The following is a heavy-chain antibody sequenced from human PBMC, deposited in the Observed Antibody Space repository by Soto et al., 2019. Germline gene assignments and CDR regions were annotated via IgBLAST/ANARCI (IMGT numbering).Heavy chain of an antibody. J-gene: IGHJ5*02. CDR2: IYYSGST. V-gene: IGHV4-61*01. CDR1: GSSVSSGSYY. Sequence: QVQLQESGPGLVKPSETLSLTCTVSGSSVSSGSYYWSWIRQPPGKGLEWIGYIYYSGSTNYNPSLKSRVTISVDTSKNQFSLKLSSVTAADTAVYYCARGHYDFWSGYYRGRNNWFDPWGQGTLVTVSS. D-gene: IGHD3-3*01. CDR3: ARGHYDFWSGYYRGRNNWFDP.